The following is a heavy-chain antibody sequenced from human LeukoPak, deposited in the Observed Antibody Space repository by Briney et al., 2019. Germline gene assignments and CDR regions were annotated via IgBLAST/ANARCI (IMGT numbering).Heavy chain of an antibody. J-gene: IGHJ4*02. V-gene: IGHV3-7*01. CDR2: IKEDGSEI. Sequence: GGSLRLSCTASGFTFSSYAMNWVRQAPGKGLEWVANIKEDGSEINYVDSVKGRFTISRDNAKNSLYLQMNSLRVDDTAVYYCARDRGYSTFDYWGQGTLVTVSS. D-gene: IGHD4-23*01. CDR1: GFTFSSYA. CDR3: ARDRGYSTFDY.